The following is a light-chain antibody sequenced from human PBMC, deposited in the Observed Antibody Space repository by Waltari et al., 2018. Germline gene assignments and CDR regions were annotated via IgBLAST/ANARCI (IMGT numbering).Light chain of an antibody. CDR3: QHYLRLPVT. Sequence: EIVLTQSPGTLSLSVGERATVSCRASESVSRPLAWYQQKPGQAPRLLSYGASTRATGIPDRFSGSGSGTDFSFTSSRLEPGDFAVYYCQHYLRLPVTFGQGTTVEI. CDR2: GAS. V-gene: IGKV3-20*01. CDR1: ESVSRP. J-gene: IGKJ1*01.